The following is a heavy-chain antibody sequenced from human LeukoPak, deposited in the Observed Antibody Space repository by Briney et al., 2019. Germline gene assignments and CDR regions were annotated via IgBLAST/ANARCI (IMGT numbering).Heavy chain of an antibody. CDR2: ISPDGRDK. CDR1: AFTFSSYG. V-gene: IGHV3-30*18. D-gene: IGHD3-10*01. Sequence: RGSLRLSCAPSAFTFSSYGMQWVRQAPRKGLEWVALISPDGRDKYYGDSVKGRFTISRDNSKNTLYLQMNSPRAEDTAVYYWAKEGATTWFGEATWGQGTPVTVSS. CDR3: AKEGATTWFGEAT. J-gene: IGHJ5*02.